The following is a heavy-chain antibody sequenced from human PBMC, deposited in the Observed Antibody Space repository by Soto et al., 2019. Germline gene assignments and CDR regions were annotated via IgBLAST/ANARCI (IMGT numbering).Heavy chain of an antibody. V-gene: IGHV3-23*01. CDR3: AKGYSGSYQTFFDY. Sequence: GGSLRLSCAASGFPFSSYAMSWVRQAPGKGLEWVSAISGSGGSTYYADSVKGRFTISRDNSKNTLYLQMNSLRAEDTAVYYCAKGYSGSYQTFFDYWGQGTLVTVSS. CDR1: GFPFSSYA. CDR2: ISGSGGST. J-gene: IGHJ4*02. D-gene: IGHD1-26*01.